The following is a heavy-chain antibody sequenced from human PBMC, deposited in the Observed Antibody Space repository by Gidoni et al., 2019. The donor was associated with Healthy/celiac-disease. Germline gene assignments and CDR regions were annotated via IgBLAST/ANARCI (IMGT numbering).Heavy chain of an antibody. J-gene: IGHJ6*02. V-gene: IGHV1-69*01. CDR3: ARLGIRPYYYYGMDV. D-gene: IGHD7-27*01. CDR2: IIPIFGTA. Sequence: QVQLVQSGAEVKKPGSSVKVSCKASGGPFSSYALSGVRQAPGQGLEWMGGIIPIFGTANYAQKFQGRVTITADESTSTAYMELSSLRSEDTAVYYCARLGIRPYYYYGMDVWGQGTTVTVSS. CDR1: GGPFSSYA.